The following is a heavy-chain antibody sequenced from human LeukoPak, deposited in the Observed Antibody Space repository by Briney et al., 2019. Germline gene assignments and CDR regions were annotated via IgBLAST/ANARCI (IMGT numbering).Heavy chain of an antibody. CDR1: GYSFTSYW. V-gene: IGHV5-10-1*01. D-gene: IGHD2-21*02. CDR3: ARQEVTHYYYYYGMDV. CDR2: IDPSDSYT. Sequence: GASLKISCKGSGYSFTSYWISWVRQMPGKGLEWMGRIDPSDSYTNYSPSFQGHVTISADKSISTAYLQWSSLKASDTAMYYCARQEVTHYYYYYGMDVWGQGTTVTVSS. J-gene: IGHJ6*02.